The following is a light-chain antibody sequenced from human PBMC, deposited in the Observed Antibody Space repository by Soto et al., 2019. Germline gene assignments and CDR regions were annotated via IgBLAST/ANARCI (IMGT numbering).Light chain of an antibody. CDR3: QQSYSTWT. V-gene: IGKV1-39*01. J-gene: IGKJ1*01. CDR2: AAS. Sequence: DIQMTQSPSSLSASIGDRVTITCRASQSISSYLNWYQQKPGIAPKLLIYAASSLQSGVPSSFSGSGSGTDFTLTISSLQPEDFATYYCQQSYSTWTFGQGTRVEIK. CDR1: QSISSY.